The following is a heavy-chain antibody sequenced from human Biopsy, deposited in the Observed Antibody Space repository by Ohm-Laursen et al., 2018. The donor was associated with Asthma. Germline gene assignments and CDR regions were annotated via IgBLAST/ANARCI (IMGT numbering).Heavy chain of an antibody. J-gene: IGHJ6*02. CDR1: GDSISSYH. V-gene: IGHV4-59*12. CDR3: ARMITMIQAANYYSYAMDV. Sequence: GTLSLTWTVSGDSISSYHWSWIRQPPGKGLEWIAYLFHSGTTYYNPSLKSRVTISVDRSKRQFSLKVNSVTAADTAVYYCARMITMIQAANYYSYAMDVWGQGTTVTVSS. CDR2: LFHSGTT. D-gene: IGHD3-22*01.